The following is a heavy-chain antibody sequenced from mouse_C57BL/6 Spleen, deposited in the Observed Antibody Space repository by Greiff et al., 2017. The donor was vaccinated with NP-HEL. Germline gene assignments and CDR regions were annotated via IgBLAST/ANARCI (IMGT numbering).Heavy chain of an antibody. CDR2: ISSGSSTI. J-gene: IGHJ1*03. CDR3: ARDHGSSYGYFDV. Sequence: EVKLMESGGGLVKPGGSPKLSCAASGFTFSDYGMHWVRQAPEKGLEWVAYISSGSSTIYYADTVKGRFTISRDNAKNTLFLQMTSLRSEDTAMYYCARDHGSSYGYFDVWGTGTTVTVSS. V-gene: IGHV5-17*01. CDR1: GFTFSDYG. D-gene: IGHD1-1*01.